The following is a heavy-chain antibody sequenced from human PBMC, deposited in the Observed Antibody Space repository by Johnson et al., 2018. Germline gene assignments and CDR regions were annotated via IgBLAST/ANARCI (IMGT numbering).Heavy chain of an antibody. Sequence: VQLQESGGGLVQPGGSLRLSCAASGFTFSTYWMHWVRQAPGKGLVWVSRINGDGSTTNYADSVKGRFTISRDNAKNTLYLQWNSLRAEDTAVYYCGRADSNCGSGRVDGWGQGTTVTVSS. J-gene: IGHJ6*02. D-gene: IGHD3-10*01. CDR2: INGDGSTT. CDR3: GRADSNCGSGRVDG. CDR1: GFTFSTYW. V-gene: IGHV3-74*01.